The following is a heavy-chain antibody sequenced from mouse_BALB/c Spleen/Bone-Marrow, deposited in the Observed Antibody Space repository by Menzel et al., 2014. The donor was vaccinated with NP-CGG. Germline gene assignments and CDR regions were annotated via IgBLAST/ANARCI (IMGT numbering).Heavy chain of an antibody. CDR1: GYTFSTYW. Sequence: QVQLQQSGAKLAKPGASVKMSCKASGYTFSTYWMHWVKQRPGQGLEWIGYINPTTDYTEYNQKLKDKATLTADRSSSTAYMQLSSLTSEDSAVYYCARDVDYWGQGTTLTVSS. CDR3: ARDVDY. CDR2: INPTTDYT. J-gene: IGHJ2*01. V-gene: IGHV1-7*01.